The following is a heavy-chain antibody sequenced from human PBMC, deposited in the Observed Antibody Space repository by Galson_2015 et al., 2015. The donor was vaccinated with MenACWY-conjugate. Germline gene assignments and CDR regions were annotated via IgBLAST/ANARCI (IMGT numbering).Heavy chain of an antibody. Sequence: SLRLSCAASGFTFNNYWMHWVRHPPGKGLEWISYIKADGSFSNYADSVKGRFTISTDNAKNKVYLQMDGLGDEDTAVYFCARDNNWSFDSWGQGTLVTVSS. CDR2: IKADGSFS. CDR1: GFTFNNYW. J-gene: IGHJ4*02. V-gene: IGHV3-74*01. CDR3: ARDNNWSFDS. D-gene: IGHD1-1*01.